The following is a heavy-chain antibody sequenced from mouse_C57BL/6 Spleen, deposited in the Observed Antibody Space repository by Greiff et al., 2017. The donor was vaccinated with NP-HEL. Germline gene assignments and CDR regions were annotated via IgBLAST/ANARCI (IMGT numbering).Heavy chain of an antibody. Sequence: QVQLQQPGAELVKPGASVKVSCKASGYTFTSYWMHWVKQRPGQGLEWIGRIHPSDSDTNYNQQFKGKATLTVDKSSSTADMQLSSLTAEDAAVYYCAIRGPRGALYYDYGNYAMDYWGQGTSVTVSS. CDR3: AIRGPRGALYYDYGNYAMDY. J-gene: IGHJ4*01. CDR2: IHPSDSDT. V-gene: IGHV1-74*01. CDR1: GYTFTSYW. D-gene: IGHD2-4*01.